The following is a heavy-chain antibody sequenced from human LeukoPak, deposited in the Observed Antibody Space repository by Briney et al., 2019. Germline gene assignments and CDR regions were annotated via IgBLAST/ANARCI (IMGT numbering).Heavy chain of an antibody. CDR3: ARARPSMWIDY. CDR2: IKQDASEE. Sequence: GGSLRLSCAASGFRFSDYWMNWVRQAPGKGLEWVANIKQDASEEFYVDSVEGRFTISRDSSKNTLYLQMNSLRPEDTAVYYCARARPSMWIDYWGQGTLVTVSS. CDR1: GFRFSDYW. V-gene: IGHV3-7*01. J-gene: IGHJ4*02. D-gene: IGHD5-12*01.